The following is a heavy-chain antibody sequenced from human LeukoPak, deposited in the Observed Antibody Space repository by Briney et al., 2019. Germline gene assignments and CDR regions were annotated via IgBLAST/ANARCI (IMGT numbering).Heavy chain of an antibody. Sequence: GRSLRLSCAASGFTFSSYWMSWVRQAPGKGLEWVANIKRDGSDKYYVDSVKGRFTISRDNAKNSLYLQLNSLRAEDTAVYYCARDANYYDSRGENYFNYWGQGTLVTVSS. CDR2: IKRDGSDK. V-gene: IGHV3-7*01. J-gene: IGHJ4*02. CDR1: GFTFSSYW. D-gene: IGHD3-22*01. CDR3: ARDANYYDSRGENYFNY.